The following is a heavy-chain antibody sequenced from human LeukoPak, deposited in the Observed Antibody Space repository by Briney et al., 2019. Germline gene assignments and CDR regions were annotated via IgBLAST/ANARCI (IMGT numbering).Heavy chain of an antibody. CDR1: GFTFSSYE. V-gene: IGHV3-74*01. CDR3: ARGNFLTGYYETGFDY. Sequence: GASLRLSCAASGFTFSSYEMNWVRQAPGKGLVWVSRINSDGISTSYADSVKGRFTTSRDNAKNTLYLQMNSLRAEDTCVYYCARGNFLTGYYETGFDYWGQGTLVTVSS. J-gene: IGHJ4*02. CDR2: INSDGIST. D-gene: IGHD3/OR15-3a*01.